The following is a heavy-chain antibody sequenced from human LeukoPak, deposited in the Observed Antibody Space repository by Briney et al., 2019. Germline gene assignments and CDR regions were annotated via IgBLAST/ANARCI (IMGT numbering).Heavy chain of an antibody. CDR1: GGSISSYY. J-gene: IGHJ6*03. D-gene: IGHD6-13*01. V-gene: IGHV4-59*01. CDR3: ASDGGIAGATRDYYYYYMDV. CDR2: IYYSGST. Sequence: SETLSLTCTVSGGSISSYYWSWIRQPPGKGLEWIGYIYYSGSTNYNPSLTSRVTISVDTSKNQFSLKLSSVTAADTAVYYCASDGGIAGATRDYYYYYMDVWGKGTTVTVSS.